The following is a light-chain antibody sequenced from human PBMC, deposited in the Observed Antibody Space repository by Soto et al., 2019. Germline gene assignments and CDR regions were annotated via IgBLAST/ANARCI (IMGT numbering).Light chain of an antibody. V-gene: IGLV2-18*01. Sequence: QSALTQPPSVSGSPGQSVTISCTGTSTDFVGYNRVSWYQQPPGTAPKLMIYEVSKRPSGVPDRFSGSKSGNTASLTISGLQVREGADYYCSLNKNQTAYLFATGPNLPVL. CDR1: STDFVGYNR. CDR2: EVS. J-gene: IGLJ1*01. CDR3: SLNKNQTAYL.